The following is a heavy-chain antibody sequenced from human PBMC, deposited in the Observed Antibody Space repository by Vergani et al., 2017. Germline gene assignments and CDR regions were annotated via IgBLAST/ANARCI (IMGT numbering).Heavy chain of an antibody. CDR1: GFTFNEYW. CDR3: ARARKFRFGVVWENWFDP. D-gene: IGHD3-3*01. J-gene: IGHJ5*02. Sequence: EVELVEPGGGLVQPGGSLRLSCAASGFTFNEYWMHWARHVPGKGLVWVSGMNGDGDTISYADSVKGRFTISRDNAKNTLFLQMNSLRAEDTAVYYCARARKFRFGVVWENWFDPWGQGTLVTVSS. V-gene: IGHV3-74*01. CDR2: MNGDGDTI.